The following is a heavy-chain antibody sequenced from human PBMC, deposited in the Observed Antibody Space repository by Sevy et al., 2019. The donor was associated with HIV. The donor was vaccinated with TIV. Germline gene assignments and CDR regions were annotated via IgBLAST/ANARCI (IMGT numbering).Heavy chain of an antibody. D-gene: IGHD3-22*01. J-gene: IGHJ3*02. CDR2: IYSDGST. CDR3: ANHASDYDSSGYLERDAFDI. V-gene: IGHV3-53*01. CDR1: GFTVSDNY. Sequence: GGSLRLSCAASGFTVSDNYMSWVRQAPGKGLEWVSVIYSDGSTYYADSVKGRFTISRDNSKNTLYLQMNSLRAEYTAVYYCANHASDYDSSGYLERDAFDIWGQGTMVTVSS.